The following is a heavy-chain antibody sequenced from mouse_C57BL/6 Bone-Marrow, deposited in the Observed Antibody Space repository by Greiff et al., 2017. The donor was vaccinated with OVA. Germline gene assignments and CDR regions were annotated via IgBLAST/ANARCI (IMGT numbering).Heavy chain of an antibody. J-gene: IGHJ1*03. Sequence: QVQLQQSGAELARPGASVKMSCKASGYTFTSYTMHWVKQRPGQGLEWIGYINPSSGYTKYNQKFKDKATLTADKSSSTAYMQLSSLTSEDSAVYYCARGPHYYGSSYVDWYFDVWGTGTTVTVSS. CDR3: ARGPHYYGSSYVDWYFDV. CDR1: GYTFTSYT. CDR2: INPSSGYT. V-gene: IGHV1-4*01. D-gene: IGHD1-1*01.